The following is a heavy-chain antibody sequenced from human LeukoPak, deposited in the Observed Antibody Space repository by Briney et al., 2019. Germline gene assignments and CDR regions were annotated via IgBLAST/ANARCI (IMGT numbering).Heavy chain of an antibody. CDR2: IYYSGST. CDR1: GGSISSGDYY. V-gene: IGHV4-30-4*08. J-gene: IGHJ4*02. D-gene: IGHD3-22*01. Sequence: PSQTLSLTCTVSGGSISSGDYYWSWIRQPPGKGLEWIGYIYYSGSTYYNPSLKSRVTVSVDTSENQFSLKLSSVTAADTAVYYCAREGRVEGVDYDSSGFDYWGQGTLVTVSS. CDR3: AREGRVEGVDYDSSGFDY.